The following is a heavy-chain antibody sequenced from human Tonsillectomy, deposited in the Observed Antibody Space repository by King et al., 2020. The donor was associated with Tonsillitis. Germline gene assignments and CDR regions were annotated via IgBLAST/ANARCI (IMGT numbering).Heavy chain of an antibody. J-gene: IGHJ6*02. D-gene: IGHD3-16*01. CDR1: GYGFTDYY. CDR3: ARGGKAADGMDV. CDR2: VNSNSGGR. Sequence: VQLVESGAEVKKPGASVKVSCKASGYGFTDYYMHWVRQAPGQGLEWMGWVNSNSGGRNYAQKFQGRVTLTRDASISTASMELRSLGSDDTAVYYCARGGKAADGMDVWGQGTTVTVS. V-gene: IGHV1-2*02.